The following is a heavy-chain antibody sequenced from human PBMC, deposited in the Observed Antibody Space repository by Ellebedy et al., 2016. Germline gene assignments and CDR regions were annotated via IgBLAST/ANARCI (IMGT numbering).Heavy chain of an antibody. CDR3: ARARYSSSWYVRFAFDY. D-gene: IGHD6-13*01. V-gene: IGHV4-34*01. J-gene: IGHJ4*02. CDR2: INHSGST. CDR1: GGSFSGYY. Sequence: SETLSLXCAVYGGSFSGYYWSWIRQPPGKGLEWIGEINHSGSTNYNPSLKSRVTISVDTSKNQFSLKLSSVTAADTAVYYCARARYSSSWYVRFAFDYWGQGTLVTVSS.